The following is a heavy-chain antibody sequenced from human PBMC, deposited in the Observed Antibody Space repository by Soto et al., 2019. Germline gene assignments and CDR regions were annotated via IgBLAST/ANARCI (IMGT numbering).Heavy chain of an antibody. CDR1: GGSISSSSYY. CDR3: ARRVGGSKTYYYGMDV. D-gene: IGHD1-26*01. CDR2: IYYSGST. V-gene: IGHV4-39*01. Sequence: PSETLSLTCTFSGGSISSSSYYWGWIRQPPGKGLEWIGSIYYSGSTYYNPSLKSRVTISVDTSKNQFSLKLSSVTAADTAVYYCARRVGGSKTYYYGMDVWGQGTTVTVSS. J-gene: IGHJ6*02.